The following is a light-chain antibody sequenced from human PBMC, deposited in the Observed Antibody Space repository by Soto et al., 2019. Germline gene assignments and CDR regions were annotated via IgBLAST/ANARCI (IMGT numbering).Light chain of an antibody. Sequence: DIPMTQSPSTLSASVGDRVTITCRASQSIRSWLAWSQQKPGKAPKLLIYDASSLESGVPSRFSGSGSGTEFTLNISSLQPADFAPYYCQQSYSSPPPFGQGTKVEIK. J-gene: IGKJ1*01. CDR2: DAS. V-gene: IGKV1-5*01. CDR3: QQSYSSPPP. CDR1: QSIRSW.